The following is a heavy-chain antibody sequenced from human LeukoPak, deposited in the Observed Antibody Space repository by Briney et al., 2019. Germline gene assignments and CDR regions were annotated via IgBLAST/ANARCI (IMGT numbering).Heavy chain of an antibody. Sequence: SVKVSCKASGGTFSSYTINWVRQAPGQGLEWMGGIIPVFGTANYVQKFQGRVTITADESTSTAYMELSSLRSEDTAVYYCARDLYGDYGGTQYYFDYWGQGTLVTVSS. CDR2: IIPVFGTA. V-gene: IGHV1-69*13. D-gene: IGHD4-17*01. J-gene: IGHJ4*02. CDR3: ARDLYGDYGGTQYYFDY. CDR1: GGTFSSYT.